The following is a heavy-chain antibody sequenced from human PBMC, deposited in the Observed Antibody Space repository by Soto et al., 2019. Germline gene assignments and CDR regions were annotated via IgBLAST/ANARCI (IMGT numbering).Heavy chain of an antibody. CDR3: AGIYSGSPGGTLRY. J-gene: IGHJ4*02. D-gene: IGHD1-26*01. V-gene: IGHV4-31*03. Sequence: QVQLQESGPGLVKPSQTLSLTCTVSGGSIRSGGYYWSWLRQHPGKGLEWIGYIYYSGSTYYDPSLKSRVTISVDTSKNQFSLKLSSVTSADTAVYYCAGIYSGSPGGTLRYWGQGTLVTVSS. CDR2: IYYSGST. CDR1: GGSIRSGGYY.